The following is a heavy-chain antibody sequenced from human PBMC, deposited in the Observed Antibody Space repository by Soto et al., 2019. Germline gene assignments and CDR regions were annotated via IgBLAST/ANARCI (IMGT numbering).Heavy chain of an antibody. D-gene: IGHD4-17*01. Sequence: QVQLQESGPGLVKPSETLSLTCTVSGASISSNIYYWGWIRQPPGKGLEWIGSIYYTGNTFYNPSLKCRVTLSVDTSENQFSLRLFSVTAADTAVYYCARHSHEDHGDPNWFDPWGQGTLVTVSS. CDR1: GASISSNIYY. CDR2: IYYTGNT. V-gene: IGHV4-39*01. CDR3: ARHSHEDHGDPNWFDP. J-gene: IGHJ5*02.